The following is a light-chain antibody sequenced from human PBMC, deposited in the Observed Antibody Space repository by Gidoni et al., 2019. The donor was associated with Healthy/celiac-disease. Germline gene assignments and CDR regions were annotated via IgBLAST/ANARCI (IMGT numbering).Light chain of an antibody. J-gene: IGLJ1*01. CDR2: QDS. V-gene: IGLV3-1*01. Sequence: SYELTQPPSVSVSPGQTASITCSGDKLGDKYACWYQQKPGQSPVLVIYQDSKRPSGIPERFSGSNSGNTATLTISGTQAMDEADYYCQAWDSSTPGVFGTGTKVTGL. CDR1: KLGDKY. CDR3: QAWDSSTPGV.